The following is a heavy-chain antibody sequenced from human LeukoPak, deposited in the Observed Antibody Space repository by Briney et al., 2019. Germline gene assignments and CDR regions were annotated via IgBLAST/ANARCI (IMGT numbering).Heavy chain of an antibody. CDR1: GGSFSGYY. V-gene: IGHV4-34*01. J-gene: IGHJ3*02. Sequence: SETLSLTCAVYGGSFSGYYWSWIRQPPGKGLEWIGEINHSGSTYYNPSLKSRVTISVDTSKNQFSLKLSSVTAADTAVYYCARRVPRGAFDIWGQGTMVTVSS. CDR2: INHSGST. CDR3: ARRVPRGAFDI.